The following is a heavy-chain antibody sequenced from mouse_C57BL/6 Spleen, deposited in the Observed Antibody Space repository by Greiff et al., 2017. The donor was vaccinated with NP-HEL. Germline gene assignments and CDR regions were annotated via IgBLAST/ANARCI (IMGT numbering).Heavy chain of an antibody. Sequence: EVKLMESGPGLVKPSQSLSLTCSVTGYSITSGYYWNWIRQFPGNKLEWMGYISYDGSNNYNPSLKNRISITRDTSKNQFFLKLNSVTTEDTATYYCARSGFITTVVATDYWGQGTTLTVSS. CDR1: GYSITSGYY. CDR3: ARSGFITTVVATDY. CDR2: ISYDGSN. V-gene: IGHV3-6*01. D-gene: IGHD1-1*01. J-gene: IGHJ2*01.